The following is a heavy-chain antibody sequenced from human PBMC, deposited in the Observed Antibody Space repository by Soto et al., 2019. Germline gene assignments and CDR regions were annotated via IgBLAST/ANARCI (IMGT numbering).Heavy chain of an antibody. CDR3: ARLALRYFDWSNDAFDI. J-gene: IGHJ3*02. CDR2: IYYSGST. CDR1: GGSISSGGYY. V-gene: IGHV4-31*03. D-gene: IGHD3-9*01. Sequence: QVQLQESGPGLVKPSQTLSLTCTVSGGSISSGGYYWSWIRQHPGKGLEWIGYIYYSGSTYYNPSLKSRVTISVDTSKNQFSLKLSSVTAADTAVYYCARLALRYFDWSNDAFDIWGQGTMVTVSS.